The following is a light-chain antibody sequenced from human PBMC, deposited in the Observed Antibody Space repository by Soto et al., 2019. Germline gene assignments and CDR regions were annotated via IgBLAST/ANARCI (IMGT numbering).Light chain of an antibody. CDR3: QQRSDWPT. CDR2: GAS. J-gene: IGKJ5*01. CDR1: QSVSSY. Sequence: EIFLTQSPANLSLSQWERATLSCRASQSVSSYLAWYQQKPGQAPRLLIYGASTRATGIPARFSGSGSGTEFTLTISSLQSEDFAVYYCQQRSDWPTFGQGTRLEI. V-gene: IGKV3-11*01.